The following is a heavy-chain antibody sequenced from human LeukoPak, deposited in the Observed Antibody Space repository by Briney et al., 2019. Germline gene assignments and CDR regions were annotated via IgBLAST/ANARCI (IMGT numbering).Heavy chain of an antibody. CDR3: ARDGLRAAGTHFDY. Sequence: PGGSLGLSCAASGFTFSSYGMHWVRQDPGKGLEWVAVIWYDGSNKYYADSVKGRFTISRDNSKNTLYLQMNSLRAEDTAVYYCARDGLRAAGTHFDYWGQGTLVTVSS. V-gene: IGHV3-33*01. J-gene: IGHJ4*02. CDR2: IWYDGSNK. D-gene: IGHD6-13*01. CDR1: GFTFSSYG.